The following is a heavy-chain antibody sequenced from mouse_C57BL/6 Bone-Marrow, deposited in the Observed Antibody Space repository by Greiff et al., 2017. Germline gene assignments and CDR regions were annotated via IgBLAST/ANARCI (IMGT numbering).Heavy chain of an antibody. J-gene: IGHJ2*01. CDR3: SREGLYDYRDY. Sequence: VQLQQPGAELVLPGASVKLSCTASGYTFTSYWMHWVNQRPGQGLEWLGEIDPSDSYTNYNQKFKGKSTLTVDKASSTAYMQLSSLTSEDSAVYYGSREGLYDYRDYWGQGTTLTVSA. CDR1: GYTFTSYW. CDR2: IDPSDSYT. V-gene: IGHV1-69*01. D-gene: IGHD2-4*01.